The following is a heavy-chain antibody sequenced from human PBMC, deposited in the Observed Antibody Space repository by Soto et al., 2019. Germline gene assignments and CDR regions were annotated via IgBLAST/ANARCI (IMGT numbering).Heavy chain of an antibody. CDR1: GFSISTNGVG. CDR2: IYWDDDK. Sequence: QITLKESGPTLVKSTQTLTLTCTFSGFSISTNGVGVGWIRQPSGKALAWLALIYWDDDKSYSPSLKSRLTITKDTSKNQVVLTMTNMDPVDTATYFCAHRGSDTFFNYWGQGTLVTVSS. V-gene: IGHV2-5*02. D-gene: IGHD3-10*01. J-gene: IGHJ4*02. CDR3: AHRGSDTFFNY.